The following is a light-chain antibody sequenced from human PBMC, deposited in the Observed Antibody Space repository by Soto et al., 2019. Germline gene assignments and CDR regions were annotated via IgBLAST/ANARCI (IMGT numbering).Light chain of an antibody. CDR2: SAS. CDR3: QQTYSLPRT. V-gene: IGKV1-39*01. J-gene: IGKJ1*01. CDR1: QIVSKF. Sequence: DVQMTQSPSSLSASVGDRVTIACRASQIVSKFVNWYQQKPGKVPDLLIYSASTLYSGVPSRFSGSGSGTEFTLTISNLQPEDFATYYCQQTYSLPRTFAQGTKVE.